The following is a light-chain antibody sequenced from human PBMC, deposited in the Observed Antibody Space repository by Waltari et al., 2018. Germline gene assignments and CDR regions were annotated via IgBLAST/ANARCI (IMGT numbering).Light chain of an antibody. J-gene: IGKJ1*01. CDR2: GAS. Sequence: EIVLTQSPGTLSLSPGERATLSCRAAQSVPTNYLAWYQQKPGQAPRLLFYGASRRATGIPDRFSCSGSGTDFTLTISRLEPEDSAVYYCQQYGSSSWTFGQGTKVEIK. V-gene: IGKV3-20*01. CDR1: QSVPTNY. CDR3: QQYGSSSWT.